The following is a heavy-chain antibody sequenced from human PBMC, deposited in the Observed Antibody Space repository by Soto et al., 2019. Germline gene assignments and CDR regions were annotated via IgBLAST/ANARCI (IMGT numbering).Heavy chain of an antibody. CDR2: ITYDGSNQ. Sequence: GGSLRLSCAASGFIFGSYTMHWVRQAPGKGLEWVGVITYDGSNQYYADSVKGRFTISRDNSRNMLFLQMNSLRPDDTAVYYCARAPSGSYPEFDYWGQGTLVTVPS. J-gene: IGHJ4*02. CDR3: ARAPSGSYPEFDY. CDR1: GFIFGSYT. V-gene: IGHV3-30-3*01. D-gene: IGHD1-26*01.